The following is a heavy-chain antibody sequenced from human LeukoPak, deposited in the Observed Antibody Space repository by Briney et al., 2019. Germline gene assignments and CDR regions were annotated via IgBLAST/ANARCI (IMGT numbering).Heavy chain of an antibody. V-gene: IGHV3-21*04. Sequence: GGSLRLSCAASGFTVFNYWMSWVRQAPGKGLEWVSSITSGSSYIYYADSVKGRFTISRDNAKNSLFLQMNSLRAEDTAVYYCAKSGVHYYYYYYHMDVWGKGTTVTISS. CDR3: AKSGVHYYYYYYHMDV. J-gene: IGHJ6*03. CDR2: ITSGSSYI. D-gene: IGHD3-10*01. CDR1: GFTVFNYW.